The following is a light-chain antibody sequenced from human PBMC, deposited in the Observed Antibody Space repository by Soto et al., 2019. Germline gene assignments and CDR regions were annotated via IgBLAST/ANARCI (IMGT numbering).Light chain of an antibody. V-gene: IGLV2-23*01. CDR1: SSDVGSYNL. Sequence: QSALTQPASVSGSPAQSITISCTGTSSDVGSYNLVSWYQQHPGKAPKLMIYEGSKRPSGVSNRFSGSKSGNTASLTISGIQAEDEADYYCCSYAGSRVFGGGTKLTVL. J-gene: IGLJ3*02. CDR3: CSYAGSRV. CDR2: EGS.